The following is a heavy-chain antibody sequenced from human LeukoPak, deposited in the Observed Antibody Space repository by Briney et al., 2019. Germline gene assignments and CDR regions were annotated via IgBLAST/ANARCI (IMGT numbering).Heavy chain of an antibody. Sequence: GGSLRLSCAASGFTFSNYWMHWVRRAPGKGLVWVSRINSDGINTSYADSVKGRFTISRDNAKNTLNLQMNSLRAEDTAVYYCARDLGQYYDTSDNWFDPWGQGTLVTVSS. V-gene: IGHV3-74*01. D-gene: IGHD3-22*01. CDR2: INSDGINT. CDR3: ARDLGQYYDTSDNWFDP. J-gene: IGHJ5*02. CDR1: GFTFSNYW.